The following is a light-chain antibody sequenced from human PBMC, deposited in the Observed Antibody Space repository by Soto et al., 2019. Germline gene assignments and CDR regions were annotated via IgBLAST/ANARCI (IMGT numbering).Light chain of an antibody. CDR2: KAS. CDR1: QSINNW. V-gene: IGKV1-5*03. CDR3: QQYNAYSPMYT. Sequence: DIQMTQSPSTLSASLGDRVTITCRASQSINNWLAWYQQKPGKAPKLLIYKASTLYSGVPSRFRGSGSGTEFTLTIDSLQPDDLATYFCQQYNAYSPMYTVAQGTKVDSK. J-gene: IGKJ2*01.